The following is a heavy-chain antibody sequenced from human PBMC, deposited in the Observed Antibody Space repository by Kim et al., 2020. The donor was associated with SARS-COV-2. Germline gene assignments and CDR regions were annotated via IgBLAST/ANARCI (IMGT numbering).Heavy chain of an antibody. D-gene: IGHD3-3*01. Sequence: ASVKVSCKASGYTFTGYYMHWVRQAPGQGLEWMGWINPNSGGTNYAQKFQGRVTMTRDTSISTAYMELSRLRSDDTAVYYCARVGGETIFGVVIKAGEEMVFDYWGQGTLVTVSS. CDR2: INPNSGGT. CDR1: GYTFTGYY. V-gene: IGHV1-2*02. J-gene: IGHJ4*02. CDR3: ARVGGETIFGVVIKAGEEMVFDY.